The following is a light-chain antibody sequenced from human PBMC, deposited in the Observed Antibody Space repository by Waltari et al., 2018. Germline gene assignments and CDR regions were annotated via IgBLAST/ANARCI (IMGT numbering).Light chain of an antibody. CDR1: LSIDDS. V-gene: IGKV3-15*01. Sequence: EIVMTQSPATLSVSRGGSATLSCRASLSIDDSLAWYQQKPGQPPRLLIHGASTRDTGIPVRFSGSGSGTAFTLTITGLQSEDFAVYFCQQYNSYPTFGQGTKVEIK. J-gene: IGKJ1*01. CDR2: GAS. CDR3: QQYNSYPT.